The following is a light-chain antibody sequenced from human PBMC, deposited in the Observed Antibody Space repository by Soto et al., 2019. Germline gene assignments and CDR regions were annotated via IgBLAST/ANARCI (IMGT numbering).Light chain of an antibody. CDR2: DAS. CDR1: QSVSRN. Sequence: EIVMTQSPATLSVSPGERATLSCRASQSVSRNVAWYQQKPGQAPRLLIHDASTRATGISVRFSGSGSGTESTITISSLQSEDFAVYYCQQYNNWLWTLGQGTKVDI. V-gene: IGKV3-15*01. CDR3: QQYNNWLWT. J-gene: IGKJ1*01.